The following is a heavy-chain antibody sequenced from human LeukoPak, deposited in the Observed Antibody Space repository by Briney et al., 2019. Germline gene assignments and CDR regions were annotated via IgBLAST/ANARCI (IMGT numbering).Heavy chain of an antibody. J-gene: IGHJ4*02. CDR3: AKWGISMLRGALDY. Sequence: GGSLRLSCAASGFTFSSYEMNWVRQAPGKGLEWVSYISSSGSTIYYADSVKGRFTISRDNAKNTLYLQMNSLRAEDTAVYYCAKWGISMLRGALDYWGQGTLVTVSS. CDR2: ISSSGSTI. CDR1: GFTFSSYE. V-gene: IGHV3-48*03. D-gene: IGHD3-10*01.